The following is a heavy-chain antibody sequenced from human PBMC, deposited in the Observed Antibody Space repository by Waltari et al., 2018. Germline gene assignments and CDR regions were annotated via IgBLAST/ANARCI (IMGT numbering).Heavy chain of an antibody. V-gene: IGHV1-8*01. D-gene: IGHD3-10*01. CDR1: GYTFTSYD. CDR3: ARVVVMVRGVIMSFDY. Sequence: VQLVQSGAEVKKPGASVKVSCKASGYTFTSYDINWVRQATGQGLEWMGWMNPNSGNTGYAQKFQGRVTMTRNTSISTAYMELSSLRSEDTAVYYCARVVVMVRGVIMSFDYWGQGTLVTVSS. CDR2: MNPNSGNT. J-gene: IGHJ4*02.